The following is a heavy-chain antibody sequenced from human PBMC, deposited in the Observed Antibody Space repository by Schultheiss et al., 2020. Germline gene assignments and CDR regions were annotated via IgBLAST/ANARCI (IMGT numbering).Heavy chain of an antibody. J-gene: IGHJ6*03. CDR3: ARGGSSYHYYYYYMDV. CDR1: GYTFTSYV. Sequence: ASVKVSCKASGYTFTSYVISWVRQAPGQGLEWMGWISAYNGNTNYAQKLQGRVTMTTDTSASTAYMELSSLRSEDTAVYYCARGGSSYHYYYYYMDVWGKGTTVTVS. CDR2: ISAYNGNT. V-gene: IGHV1-18*04. D-gene: IGHD2-2*01.